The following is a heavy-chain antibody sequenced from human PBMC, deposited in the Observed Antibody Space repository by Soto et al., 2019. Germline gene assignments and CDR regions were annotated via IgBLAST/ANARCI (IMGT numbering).Heavy chain of an antibody. D-gene: IGHD1-1*01. V-gene: IGHV4-4*07. CDR1: GSSISGFY. Sequence: SETLTLTCTVSGSSISGFYWSWLRKSAGKGLEWIGRIYATGTTDYNPSLKSRVMMSVDTSKKQFSLKLRSVTAADTAVYYCVRDGTKTLRDWFDPWGQGIAVTVSS. CDR2: IYATGTT. J-gene: IGHJ5*02. CDR3: VRDGTKTLRDWFDP.